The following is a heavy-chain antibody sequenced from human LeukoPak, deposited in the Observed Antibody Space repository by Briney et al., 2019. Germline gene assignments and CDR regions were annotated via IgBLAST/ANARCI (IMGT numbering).Heavy chain of an antibody. V-gene: IGHV4-31*03. Sequence: QASQTLSLTCTVSGDSISRGDYYWTWIRQHPGKGLEWLGCSSFSGSTDYSPSLKSRLTISVDTSRNQFSLKVTSVTAADTAVYFCARDSAIGVAGGGYFDLGGSGTPVTVSS. CDR3: ARDSAIGVAGGGYFDL. CDR1: GDSISRGDYY. D-gene: IGHD6-19*01. CDR2: SSFSGST. J-gene: IGHJ2*01.